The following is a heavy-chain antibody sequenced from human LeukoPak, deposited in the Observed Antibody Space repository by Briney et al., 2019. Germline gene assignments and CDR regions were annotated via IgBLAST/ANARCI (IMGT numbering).Heavy chain of an antibody. V-gene: IGHV4-59*01. CDR3: ARVGEYSGSENWFHP. J-gene: IGHJ5*02. Sequence: SETLSLTCTVSGGSISSYYWSWIRQPPGKGLEWIGYIYYSGSTNYNPSLKSRVTISVDTSKNQFSLKLSSVTAADTAVYYCARVGEYSGSENWFHPWGQGTLVTVSS. D-gene: IGHD1-26*01. CDR1: GGSISSYY. CDR2: IYYSGST.